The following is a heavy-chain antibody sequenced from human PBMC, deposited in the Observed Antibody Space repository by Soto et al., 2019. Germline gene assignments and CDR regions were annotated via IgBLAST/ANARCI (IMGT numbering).Heavy chain of an antibody. D-gene: IGHD1-26*01. J-gene: IGHJ4*02. Sequence: PGGSLRLSCAASGFTFSAYGMHWVRQAPGRGLEWVAFIWFDGSNKYYADSVKGRFTISRDNSKNTLFLQMNSLRAEGTAVYYCARAYRDSDFDYWGQGTLVTVSS. CDR2: IWFDGSNK. V-gene: IGHV3-33*01. CDR3: ARAYRDSDFDY. CDR1: GFTFSAYG.